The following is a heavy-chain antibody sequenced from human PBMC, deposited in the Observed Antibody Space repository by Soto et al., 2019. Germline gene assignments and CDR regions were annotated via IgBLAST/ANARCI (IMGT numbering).Heavy chain of an antibody. CDR3: AKDYSASSGYYEAHSGMDV. J-gene: IGHJ6*02. V-gene: IGHV3-23*01. CDR1: GFTFSSYA. Sequence: PGGSLRLSCAASGFTFSSYAMSWVRQAPGKGLEWVSAISGSGGSTYYADSVKGRFTISRDNSKNTLYLQMNSLRAEDTAVYYCAKDYSASSGYYEAHSGMDVWGQGTTVTVSS. D-gene: IGHD3-22*01. CDR2: ISGSGGST.